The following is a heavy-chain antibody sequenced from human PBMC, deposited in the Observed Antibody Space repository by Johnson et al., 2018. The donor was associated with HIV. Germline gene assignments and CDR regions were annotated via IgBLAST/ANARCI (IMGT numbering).Heavy chain of an antibody. D-gene: IGHD3-16*01. Sequence: QVQLVESGGGLVQPGGSLRLSCAASGFTFSRYWMSWVRQAPGKGLEWVAVISYDGVNKYYADSVKGRFTISRDNAKNSLYLQMNSLRAEETAVYYCAREATYEDYGWGSYAFDIWGQGTMVTVS. CDR1: GFTFSRYW. CDR3: AREATYEDYGWGSYAFDI. J-gene: IGHJ3*02. CDR2: ISYDGVNK. V-gene: IGHV3-30*03.